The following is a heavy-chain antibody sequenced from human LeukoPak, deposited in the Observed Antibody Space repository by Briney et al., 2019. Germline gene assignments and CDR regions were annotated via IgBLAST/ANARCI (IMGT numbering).Heavy chain of an antibody. D-gene: IGHD2-15*01. V-gene: IGHV4-34*01. J-gene: IGHJ5*02. CDR2: INHSGST. CDR1: GGSFSDYY. Sequence: PSETLSLTCAVYGGSFSDYYWSWIRQPPGKGLEWIGEINHSGSTNYNPSLKSRVTISVDTSKNQFSLKLSSVTAADTAVYYCARVYCSGGSCFNWFDPWGQGTLVTVSS. CDR3: ARVYCSGGSCFNWFDP.